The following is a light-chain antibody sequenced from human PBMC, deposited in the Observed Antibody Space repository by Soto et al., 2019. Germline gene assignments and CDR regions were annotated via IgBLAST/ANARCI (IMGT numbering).Light chain of an antibody. CDR3: QQYGSSPPWT. Sequence: EIVLTQSPGPLSLSPGERDTLSCRASQSVSSSYLAWYQQKPGQAPRLLIYGASSRATVIPDRFSGSGSGTDFTLTISRLEPEDFAVYYCQQYGSSPPWTFGQGTKVESK. J-gene: IGKJ1*01. V-gene: IGKV3-20*01. CDR2: GAS. CDR1: QSVSSSY.